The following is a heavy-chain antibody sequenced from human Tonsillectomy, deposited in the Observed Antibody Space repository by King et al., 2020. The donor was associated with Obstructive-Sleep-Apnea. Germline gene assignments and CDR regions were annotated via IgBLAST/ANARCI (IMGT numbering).Heavy chain of an antibody. CDR3: ARTRAVTAFDAFDI. J-gene: IGHJ3*02. CDR1: GFTFSSYS. V-gene: IGHV3-48*01. Sequence: LQLVQSGGGLVQPGGSLRLSCAASGFTFSSYSMNWVRQAPGKGLEWVSYIFSSSSTLYYADSVKGRFTISRDNAKNSLYLQMNSLRAEDTAVYYCARTRAVTAFDAFDIWGQGTMVTVSS. D-gene: IGHD2-21*02. CDR2: IFSSSSTL.